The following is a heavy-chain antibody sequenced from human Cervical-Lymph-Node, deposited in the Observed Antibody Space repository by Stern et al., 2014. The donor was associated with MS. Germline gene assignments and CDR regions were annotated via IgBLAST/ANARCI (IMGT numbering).Heavy chain of an antibody. Sequence: QVQLVESGPGLVKPSQTLSLICAVSGGSMASSTGGYFWSWIRQPPGKGLEWLGFIYYSGSTYYNPSLKRRTTISVDTSKNQVSLRLTSMTAADTAVYYCARVAYCGGDCSAFDSWGQGTLVTVSS. CDR2: IYYSGST. CDR1: GGSMASSTGGYF. CDR3: ARVAYCGGDCSAFDS. J-gene: IGHJ4*02. V-gene: IGHV4-31*11. D-gene: IGHD2-21*02.